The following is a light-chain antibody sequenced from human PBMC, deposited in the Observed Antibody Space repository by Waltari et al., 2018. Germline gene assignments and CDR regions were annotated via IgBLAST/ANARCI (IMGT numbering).Light chain of an antibody. CDR1: DSDVGNYKL. Sequence: QSALTHPASVSGSPGQSLTISSTGTDSDVGNYKLFSWYQQHPGKAPKLMIYAVSKRPSGVSDRFSASKSGDMASLTISGLQPEDEAEYFCSSYAGSSKGVFGGGTKVTVL. CDR2: AVS. CDR3: SSYAGSSKGV. J-gene: IGLJ2*01. V-gene: IGLV2-23*02.